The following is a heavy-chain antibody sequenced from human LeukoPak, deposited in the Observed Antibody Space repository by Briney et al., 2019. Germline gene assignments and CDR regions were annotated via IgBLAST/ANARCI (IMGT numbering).Heavy chain of an antibody. CDR2: IHYSGST. CDR1: GGSISSYY. V-gene: IGHV4-59*01. Sequence: SETLSLPCTVSGGSISSYYWSWIRQPPGKGLEWIGYIHYSGSTSYNPSLKSRVTISVDRSKNQFSLKLSSVAAADTAVYYCARSYDTNFDYWGQGTLVTVSS. CDR3: ARSYDTNFDY. D-gene: IGHD3-3*01. J-gene: IGHJ4*02.